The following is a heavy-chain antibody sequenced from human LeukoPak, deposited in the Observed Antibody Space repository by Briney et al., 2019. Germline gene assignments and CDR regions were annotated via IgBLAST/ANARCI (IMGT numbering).Heavy chain of an antibody. V-gene: IGHV4-38-2*01. Sequence: SETLSLTCADSGYSISSGYYWGWIRQPPGKGLEWIGSIYHSGSTYYNPSLKSRVTISVDTSKNQFSLKLSSVTAADTAVYYCARLRGYFDYWGQGTLVTVSS. CDR1: GYSISSGYY. J-gene: IGHJ4*02. CDR2: IYHSGST. CDR3: ARLRGYFDY.